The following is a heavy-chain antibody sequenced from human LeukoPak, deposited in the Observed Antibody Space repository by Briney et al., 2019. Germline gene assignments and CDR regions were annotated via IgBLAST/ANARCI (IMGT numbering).Heavy chain of an antibody. J-gene: IGHJ4*02. V-gene: IGHV1-69*01. Sequence: SVKVSCKASGGTFSSYAISWVRQAPGQGLEWMGGIIPIFGTANYAQKFQGRVTITADESTSTAYMELSSLRSEDTAVYYCAREGVAEYYDFWSGFLYYFDYWGQGTLVTDSS. CDR2: IIPIFGTA. CDR3: AREGVAEYYDFWSGFLYYFDY. D-gene: IGHD3-3*01. CDR1: GGTFSSYA.